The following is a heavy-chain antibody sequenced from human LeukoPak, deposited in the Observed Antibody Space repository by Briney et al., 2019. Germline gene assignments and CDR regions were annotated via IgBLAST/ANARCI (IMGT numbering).Heavy chain of an antibody. CDR3: AIMTTVTYIDY. Sequence: GGSLRLSCAASGFTFSGYIMNWVRQAPGKGLEWVSFISSSSSTIYYADSVKGRFTISRDNAKNSLYLQMNSLRAEDTAVYYCAIMTTVTYIDYWGQGTLVTVSS. CDR2: ISSSSSTI. J-gene: IGHJ4*02. D-gene: IGHD4-17*01. CDR1: GFTFSGYI. V-gene: IGHV3-48*01.